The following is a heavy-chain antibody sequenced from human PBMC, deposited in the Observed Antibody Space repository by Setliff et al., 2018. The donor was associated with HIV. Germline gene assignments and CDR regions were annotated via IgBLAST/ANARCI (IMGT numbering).Heavy chain of an antibody. CDR1: GGSISSSNYY. D-gene: IGHD3-22*01. CDR2: IYYSGST. J-gene: IGHJ6*03. Sequence: KTSETLSLTCTVSGGSISSSNYYWGWIRQPPGKGLEWIGNIYYSGSTYYNPSLKSRVTISVDTSKNQFSLKLSSVTAADTAVYYCARHPSGWLMAFYMDVWGKGTTVTVSS. V-gene: IGHV4-39*01. CDR3: ARHPSGWLMAFYMDV.